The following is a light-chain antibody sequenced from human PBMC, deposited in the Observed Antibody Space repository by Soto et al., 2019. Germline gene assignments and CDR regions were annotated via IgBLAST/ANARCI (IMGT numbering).Light chain of an antibody. CDR2: GAS. Sequence: EIVLTQTSSTLSSSPGERYTLSCRASQSVSSSYLAWYQQKHGQAPRXXIYGASNRATGIPDRFSGSGSGTDLTITISSLQPEDFETYYCQQSYSTPRTFGQGTKVEIK. J-gene: IGKJ1*01. CDR1: QSVSSSY. V-gene: IGKV3-20*01. CDR3: QQSYSTPRT.